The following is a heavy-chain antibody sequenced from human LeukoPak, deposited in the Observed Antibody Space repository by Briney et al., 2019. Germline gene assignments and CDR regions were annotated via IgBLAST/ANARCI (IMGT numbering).Heavy chain of an antibody. D-gene: IGHD6-19*01. J-gene: IGHJ4*02. Sequence: GSLRLSCAASGFTFSTYAMSWVRQAPGKGLQWVSTSSGNTGNTYYADSVKGRFTISRDNSKNTLYLQMNSLRAEDTAVYYCASGWYRPNYYFDSWGQGTLVTVSS. V-gene: IGHV3-23*01. CDR3: ASGWYRPNYYFDS. CDR1: GFTFSTYA. CDR2: SSGNTGNT.